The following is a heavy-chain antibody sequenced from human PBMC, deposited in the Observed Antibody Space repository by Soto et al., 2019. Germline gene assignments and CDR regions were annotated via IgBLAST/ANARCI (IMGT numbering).Heavy chain of an antibody. Sequence: QVQLVQSGAEVKKPGASVKVSCKASGYTFTSYDINWVRQAPGQGLEWMGWMNTNSGNTNYAPKFQGRVTMNRNTSLSTAYMELSSLRSEDTAVYYCARGHSSSWYVCDYWGQGTLVTVSS. V-gene: IGHV1-8*01. D-gene: IGHD6-13*01. CDR3: ARGHSSSWYVCDY. J-gene: IGHJ4*02. CDR1: GYTFTSYD. CDR2: MNTNSGNT.